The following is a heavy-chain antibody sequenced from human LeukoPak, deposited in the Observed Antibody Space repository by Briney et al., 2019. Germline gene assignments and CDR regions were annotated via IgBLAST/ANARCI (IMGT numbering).Heavy chain of an antibody. D-gene: IGHD2-2*01. CDR2: ISSSDGSTI. CDR3: ARDRYALYY. CDR1: GFXFSSYE. Sequence: GGSLRLSCAASGFXFSSYEINWVRQAPGKGLEWVSYISSSDGSTIYYADSVKGRFTISRDNAKSSLYLQMDSLRAEDTAVYYCARDRYALYYWGQGALVTVSS. V-gene: IGHV3-48*03. J-gene: IGHJ4*02.